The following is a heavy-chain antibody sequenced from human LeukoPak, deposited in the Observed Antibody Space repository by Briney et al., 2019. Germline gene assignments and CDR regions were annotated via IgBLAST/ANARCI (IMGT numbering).Heavy chain of an antibody. CDR1: GYTFTSYA. CDR3: ARDRYIYCSGGSCSRPPSYFDY. J-gene: IGHJ4*02. D-gene: IGHD2-15*01. Sequence: GASVKVSCTASGYTFTSYAMNWVRQAPGQGLEWMGWINTNTGNPTYAQGFTGRFVFSLDTSVSTAYLQISSLKAEDTAVYYCARDRYIYCSGGSCSRPPSYFDYWGQGALVTVSS. CDR2: INTNTGNP. V-gene: IGHV7-4-1*02.